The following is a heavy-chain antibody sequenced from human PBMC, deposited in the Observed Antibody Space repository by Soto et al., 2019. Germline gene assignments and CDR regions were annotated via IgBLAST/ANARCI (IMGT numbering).Heavy chain of an antibody. CDR3: ACPQSGGPNYYYYMDV. CDR2: IYSGGST. CDR1: GFPVSSNY. V-gene: IGHV3-66*01. D-gene: IGHD3-10*01. J-gene: IGHJ6*03. Sequence: HPGGSLRLSCAASGFPVSSNYMSWVRQAPGKGLEWVSVIYSGGSTYYADSVKGRFTISRDNSKNTLYLQMNSLRAEDTAVYYCACPQSGGPNYYYYMDVWGKGTTVTVSS.